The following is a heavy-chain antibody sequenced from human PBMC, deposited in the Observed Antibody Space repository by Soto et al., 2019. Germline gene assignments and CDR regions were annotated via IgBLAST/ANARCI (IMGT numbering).Heavy chain of an antibody. J-gene: IGHJ4*02. CDR3: ARVGRYYDILSFDY. V-gene: IGHV1-69*13. CDR2: IIPNIGTA. Sequence: SVKVSCKASGGTFSSYAFSWVRQAPGQGLEWMGWIIPNIGTASFAQKFQGRVTITADGSTSTAYMELSSLRSDDTAVYYCARVGRYYDILSFDYWGQGTLVTVSS. D-gene: IGHD3-9*01. CDR1: GGTFSSYA.